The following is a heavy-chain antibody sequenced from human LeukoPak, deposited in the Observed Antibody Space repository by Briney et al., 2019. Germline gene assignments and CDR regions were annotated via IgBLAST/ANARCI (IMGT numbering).Heavy chain of an antibody. J-gene: IGHJ5*02. D-gene: IGHD5-24*01. CDR3: AREMATIDNWFDP. CDR2: MNPNSGNT. V-gene: IGHV1-8*03. CDR1: GYTFTSYD. Sequence: ASVKVSCKASGYTFTSYDINWVRQATGQGLEWMGWMNPNSGNTGYAQKFQGRVTITRNTSISTAYMELSSLRSEDTAVYYCAREMATIDNWFDPWGQGTLVTVSS.